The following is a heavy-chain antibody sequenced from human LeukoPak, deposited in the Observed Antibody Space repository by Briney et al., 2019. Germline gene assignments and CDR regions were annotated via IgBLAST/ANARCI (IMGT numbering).Heavy chain of an antibody. CDR2: ISGSGGST. CDR3: AKNPEGSGWYRGFDY. D-gene: IGHD6-19*01. V-gene: IGHV3-23*01. CDR1: GFTFSSYA. J-gene: IGHJ4*02. Sequence: PGGSLRLPCAASGFTFSSYAMSWVRQAPGKGLEWVSAISGSGGSTYYADSVKGRFTISRDNSKNTLYLQMNSLRAEDTAVYYCAKNPEGSGWYRGFDYWGQGTLVTVSS.